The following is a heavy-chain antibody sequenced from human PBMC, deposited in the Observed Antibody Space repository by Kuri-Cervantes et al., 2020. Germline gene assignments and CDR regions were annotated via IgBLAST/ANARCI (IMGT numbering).Heavy chain of an antibody. D-gene: IGHD3-9*01. CDR1: GGTFSSYA. Sequence: SVKVSCKASGGTFSSYAISWVRQAPGQGLEWMGGIIPIFGTANYAQKFQGRVTMTRDTSISTAYMELSRLRSDDTAVYYCARAQGGIFFPYYGMDVWGQGTTVTVSS. J-gene: IGHJ6*02. V-gene: IGHV1-69*05. CDR2: IIPIFGTA. CDR3: ARAQGGIFFPYYGMDV.